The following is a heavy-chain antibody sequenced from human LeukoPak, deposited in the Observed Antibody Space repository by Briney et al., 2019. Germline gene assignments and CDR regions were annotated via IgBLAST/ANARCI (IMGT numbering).Heavy chain of an antibody. CDR3: AKDLGWELPAEAY. Sequence: GGSLRLSCVASGFTFKKYVMNWVRQAPGKGLEWLATIYGSGVSISYADSVEGRFTISRDNSNNTLYLQMNSLRAEDTAMYYCAKDLGWELPAEAYWGQGILVTASS. CDR2: IYGSGVSI. V-gene: IGHV3-23*01. J-gene: IGHJ4*02. D-gene: IGHD1-26*01. CDR1: GFTFKKYV.